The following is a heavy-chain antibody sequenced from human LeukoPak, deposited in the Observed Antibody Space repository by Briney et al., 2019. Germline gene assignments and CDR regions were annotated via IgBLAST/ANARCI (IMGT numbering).Heavy chain of an antibody. CDR3: ARLRYYYGSGSNYYYYMDV. CDR2: IYYSGST. Sequence: SETLSLTCTVSGGSISSSSYYWGWIRQPPGKGLEWIGSIYYSGSTYYNPSLKSRVAISVDTSKNQFSLKLSSVTAADTAVYYCARLRYYYGSGSNYYYYMDVWGKGTTVTISS. J-gene: IGHJ6*03. CDR1: GGSISSSSYY. D-gene: IGHD3-10*01. V-gene: IGHV4-39*07.